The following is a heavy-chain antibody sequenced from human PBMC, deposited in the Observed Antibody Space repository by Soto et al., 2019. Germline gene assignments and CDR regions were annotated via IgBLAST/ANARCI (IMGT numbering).Heavy chain of an antibody. CDR1: GFTFSSYG. CDR2: IWYDGSNK. V-gene: IGHV3-33*01. J-gene: IGHJ6*02. D-gene: IGHD3-3*01. CDR3: AREGFWSGYYSSYYYYGMDV. Sequence: PGGSLRLSCAASGFTFSSYGMHWVRQAPGKGLEWVAVIWYDGSNKYYADSVKGRFTISRDNSKNTLYLQMNSLRAEDTAVYYCAREGFWSGYYSSYYYYGMDVWGQGTTVTVSS.